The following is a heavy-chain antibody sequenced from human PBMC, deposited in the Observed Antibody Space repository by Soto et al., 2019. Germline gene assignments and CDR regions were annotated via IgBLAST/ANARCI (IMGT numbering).Heavy chain of an antibody. Sequence: SQTLSLTCAISGDSVSSNSAAWNWIRQSPSRGLEWLGRTYYRSKWYNDYAVPVKSRITINPDTSKNQFSLQLNSVTPEDTAVYYCASDYNWNFVRWFDPWGQGTLVTVSS. CDR2: TYYRSKWYN. CDR3: ASDYNWNFVRWFDP. V-gene: IGHV6-1*01. CDR1: GDSVSSNSAA. J-gene: IGHJ5*02. D-gene: IGHD1-7*01.